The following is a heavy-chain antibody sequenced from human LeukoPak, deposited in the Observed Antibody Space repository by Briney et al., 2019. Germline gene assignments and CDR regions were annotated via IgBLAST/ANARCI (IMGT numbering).Heavy chain of an antibody. CDR1: GFTFSSYA. D-gene: IGHD3-22*01. V-gene: IGHV3-23*01. CDR2: ISGSGGST. Sequence: GGSLTLSCPASGFTFSSYAMSWVRQAPGKGLEWVGAISGSGGSTYYADSVKGRFTISRDNSKNTLYLQMNSLRAEDTAVYYCAKCYYDSSGLFDYWGQGTLVTVSS. CDR3: AKCYYDSSGLFDY. J-gene: IGHJ4*02.